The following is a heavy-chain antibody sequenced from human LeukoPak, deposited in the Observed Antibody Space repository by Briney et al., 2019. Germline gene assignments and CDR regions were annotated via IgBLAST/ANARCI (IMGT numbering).Heavy chain of an antibody. CDR1: GFTFSSYA. V-gene: IGHV3-23*01. CDR3: ARGRTQYCSSTSCYTGDY. CDR2: ISGSGGST. Sequence: PGGSLRLSCAASGFTFSSYAMSWVRQAPGKGLEWVSGISGSGGSTYYADSVKGQFTISRDNSKNTPYLQMNSLRAEDTAIYYCARGRTQYCSSTSCYTGDYWGQGTLDTVSS. J-gene: IGHJ4*02. D-gene: IGHD2-2*02.